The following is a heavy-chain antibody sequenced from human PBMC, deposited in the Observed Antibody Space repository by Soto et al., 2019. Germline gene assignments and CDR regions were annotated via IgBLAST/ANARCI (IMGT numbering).Heavy chain of an antibody. D-gene: IGHD2-2*01. CDR3: ARESCSTSCTMDV. V-gene: IGHV4-31*02. Sequence: SETLSLTCTVSGGFISSGGYYWAWIRQHPGKGLEWIGYIYYSGSTYYNPSLKSRVTISVDTSKNQFSLKLSSLTAADTAIYYCARESCSTSCTMDVWGQGTTVTVSS. J-gene: IGHJ6*02. CDR2: IYYSGST. CDR1: GGFISSGGYY.